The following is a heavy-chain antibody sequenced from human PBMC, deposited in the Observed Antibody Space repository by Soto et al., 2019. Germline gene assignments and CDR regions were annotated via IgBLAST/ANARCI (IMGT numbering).Heavy chain of an antibody. CDR1: GFTFSSYA. CDR3: ARNQYNSYGHDVDY. J-gene: IGHJ4*02. CDR2: ISYDGSNK. D-gene: IGHD5-18*01. Sequence: QVQLVESGGGVVQPGRSLRLSCAASGFTFSSYAMHWVRQAPGKGLEWVAVISYDGSNKYYADSVKGRFTISRDNSKNTLYLQMNSLRAEDTAVYYCARNQYNSYGHDVDYWGQGTLVTVSS. V-gene: IGHV3-30-3*01.